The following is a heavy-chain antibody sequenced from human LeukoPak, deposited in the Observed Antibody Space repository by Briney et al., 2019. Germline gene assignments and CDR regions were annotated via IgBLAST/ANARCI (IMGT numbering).Heavy chain of an antibody. CDR1: GFTFSNAW. V-gene: IGHV3-15*01. Sequence: GGSLRLSCAASGFTFSNAWMSWVRQAPGKGLEWVGRIKSKTDGGTTDYAAPVKGRFTISRDDSKNTLYLQMNSLKTEDTAVYYCTPSRSIVVVPAASDYWGQGTLVTVSS. CDR2: IKSKTDGGTT. J-gene: IGHJ4*02. D-gene: IGHD2-2*01. CDR3: TPSRSIVVVPAASDY.